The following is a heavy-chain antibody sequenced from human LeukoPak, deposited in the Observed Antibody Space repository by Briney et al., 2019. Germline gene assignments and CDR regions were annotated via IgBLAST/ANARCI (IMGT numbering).Heavy chain of an antibody. CDR3: ARADYGEKPYYFDY. V-gene: IGHV3-74*01. CDR2: INSDGSST. CDR1: GFTFSSYW. Sequence: GGSLRLSCAASGFTFSSYWMHWVRQAPGKGLVWVSRINSDGSSTSYADSVKGRFTISRDNAKNSLYLQMNSLRAEDTAVYYCARADYGEKPYYFDYWGQGTLVTVSS. D-gene: IGHD4-17*01. J-gene: IGHJ4*02.